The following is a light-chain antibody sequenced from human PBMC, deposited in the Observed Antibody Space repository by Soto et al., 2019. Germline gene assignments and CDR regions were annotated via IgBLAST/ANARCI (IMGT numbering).Light chain of an antibody. CDR3: QHYNSYSEA. J-gene: IGKJ1*01. Sequence: DIQMTQSPSSVSASVGDRVTITCRASQGISSGLAWYQQKPGKAPKLLIYAASSLESGVPSRFSGSGSGTEFTLTISSLQPDDFATYYCQHYNSYSEAFGQGTKVDIK. V-gene: IGKV1-5*01. CDR2: AAS. CDR1: QGISSG.